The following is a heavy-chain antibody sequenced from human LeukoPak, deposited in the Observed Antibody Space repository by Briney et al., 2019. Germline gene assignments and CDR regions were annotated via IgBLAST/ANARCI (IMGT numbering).Heavy chain of an antibody. CDR3: ARDLSTRQLIDY. V-gene: IGHV3-33*01. CDR1: GFTFSSYG. Sequence: GGSLRLSCAASGFTFSSYGMHWVRQAPGKGLEWVAVIWYDGSNKYYADSVKGRFTISRDNSKNTLYLQMNGLRAEDTAVYYCARDLSTRQLIDYWGQGTLVTVSS. J-gene: IGHJ4*02. D-gene: IGHD5/OR15-5a*01. CDR2: IWYDGSNK.